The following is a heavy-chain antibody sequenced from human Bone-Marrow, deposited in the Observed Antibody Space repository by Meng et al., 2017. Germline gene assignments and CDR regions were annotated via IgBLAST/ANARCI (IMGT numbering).Heavy chain of an antibody. D-gene: IGHD3-3*01. J-gene: IGHJ4*02. V-gene: IGHV3-66*02. CDR2: IYSGGST. CDR1: GFTVSSNY. CDR3: ERENTIFGAYFDY. Sequence: GESLKISCAASGFTVSSNYMSWVRQAPGRGLEWVSVIYSGGSTYYADSVKGRFTISRDNSKNTLYLQMNSLRAEDKAVYYCERENTIFGAYFDYWGQGTLVTVSS.